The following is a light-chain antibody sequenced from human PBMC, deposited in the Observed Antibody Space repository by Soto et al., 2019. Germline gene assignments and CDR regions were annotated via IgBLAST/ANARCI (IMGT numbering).Light chain of an antibody. J-gene: IGLJ1*01. V-gene: IGLV1-51*01. CDR2: DDN. Sequence: QSVLTQPPSVSAAPGQKVTISCSGSSSNIGGNSVSWYQQLPGTAPKLLIYDDNKRPSGIPDRFSGSKSGTSATLGITGFQTGDEADYYCGSWDSSLSAYVFGNGTKVTXL. CDR1: SSNIGGNS. CDR3: GSWDSSLSAYV.